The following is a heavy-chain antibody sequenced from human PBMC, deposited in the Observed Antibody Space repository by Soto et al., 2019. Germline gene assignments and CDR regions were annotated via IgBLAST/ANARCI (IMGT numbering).Heavy chain of an antibody. V-gene: IGHV3-23*01. Sequence: EVQLLESGGGLVQPGGSLRLSCAASGFTFSSYAMSWVRQAPGKGLEWVSAISGSGGSTYYADSVKGRFTISRDNSKNTLYLQMNSLRAEDTAVYYCAKSLDDYVWGSYRDSSPLGYWGQGTLVTVSS. D-gene: IGHD3-16*02. J-gene: IGHJ4*02. CDR1: GFTFSSYA. CDR3: AKSLDDYVWGSYRDSSPLGY. CDR2: ISGSGGST.